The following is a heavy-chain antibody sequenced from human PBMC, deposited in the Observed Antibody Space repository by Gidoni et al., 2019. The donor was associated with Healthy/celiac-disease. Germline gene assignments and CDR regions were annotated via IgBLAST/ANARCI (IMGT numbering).Heavy chain of an antibody. D-gene: IGHD1-7*01. J-gene: IGHJ4*02. Sequence: QLQLQESGPGLVKPSETLSLTCTVSGGSISSSSYYWGWIRQPPGKGLEWIGSIYYSGSTYYNPSLNSRVTISVDTSKNQFSLKLSSVTAADTAVYYCRAGTTEQKDYWGQGTLVTVSS. V-gene: IGHV4-39*07. CDR2: IYYSGST. CDR3: RAGTTEQKDY. CDR1: GGSISSSSYY.